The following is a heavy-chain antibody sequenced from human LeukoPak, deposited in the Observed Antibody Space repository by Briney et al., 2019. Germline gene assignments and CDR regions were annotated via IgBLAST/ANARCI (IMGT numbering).Heavy chain of an antibody. J-gene: IGHJ4*02. Sequence: GGSLRLSCAASGLTFSRNGLHWVRQAPGKGLEWVAFIRYDGGNHYYADSVKGRFSISRDNSKNTLYLQLNSLRVEDTAVYYCAKDGDDCIDFWGQGTLVTVSS. V-gene: IGHV3-30*02. CDR3: AKDGDDCIDF. CDR1: GLTFSRNG. D-gene: IGHD3-22*01. CDR2: IRYDGGNH.